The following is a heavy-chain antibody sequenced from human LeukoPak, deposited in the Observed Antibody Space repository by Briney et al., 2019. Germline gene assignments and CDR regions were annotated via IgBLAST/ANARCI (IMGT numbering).Heavy chain of an antibody. CDR2: ISSSSSYI. D-gene: IGHD3-22*01. CDR1: GFTFSSYS. Sequence: GGSLRLSCAASGFTFSSYSMNRVRQAPGKGLEWVSSISSSSSYIYYADSVKGRFTISRDNAKNSLYLQMNSLRAEDTAVYYCARSGATTTIVVVITQIDYWGQGTLVTVSS. V-gene: IGHV3-21*01. J-gene: IGHJ4*02. CDR3: ARSGATTTIVVVITQIDY.